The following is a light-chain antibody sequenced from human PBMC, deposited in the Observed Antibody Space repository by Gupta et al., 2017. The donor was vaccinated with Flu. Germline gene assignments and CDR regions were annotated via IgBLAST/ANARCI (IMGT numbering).Light chain of an antibody. CDR2: EVT. CDR1: SSDVGGYRY. V-gene: IGLV2-14*01. J-gene: IGLJ2*01. Sequence: QSALTQPASVSGSPGQSIIISCSGTSSDVGGYRYVSWYQQYPGKPPKLLIYEVTNRPSGVSNRFSGSKSDNTASLTISGLQTEDEGHYYCSSYTTTSHVVFGGGTKVTV. CDR3: SSYTTTSHVV.